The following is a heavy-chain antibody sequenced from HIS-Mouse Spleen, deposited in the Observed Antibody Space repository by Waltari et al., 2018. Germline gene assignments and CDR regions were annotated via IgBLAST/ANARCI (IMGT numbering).Heavy chain of an antibody. V-gene: IGHV4-39*01. Sequence: QLQLQESGPGLVKPSETLSLTCTVPGGSISINSYYWGWIRQRPGKGLEWIGSIYYSGSTYYNPSLKSRVTISVDTSKNQFSLKLSSVTAADTAVYYCAYGDYFDYWGQGTLVTVSS. CDR1: GGSISINSYY. D-gene: IGHD4-17*01. CDR2: IYYSGST. J-gene: IGHJ4*02. CDR3: AYGDYFDY.